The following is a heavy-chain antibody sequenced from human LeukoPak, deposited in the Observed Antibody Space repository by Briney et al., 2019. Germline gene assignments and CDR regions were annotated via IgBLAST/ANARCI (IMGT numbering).Heavy chain of an antibody. D-gene: IGHD4-17*01. V-gene: IGHV4-59*01. CDR3: ASYMTTVTTQGWFDP. J-gene: IGHJ5*02. Sequence: SETLSLTCTVSGGSISSYYWSWIRQPPGKGLEWIGYIYYSGSTNYKSSLKSRVTISVDTSKNQFSLKLRSVTAADTAVYYCASYMTTVTTQGWFDPWGQGTLVTVSS. CDR1: GGSISSYY. CDR2: IYYSGST.